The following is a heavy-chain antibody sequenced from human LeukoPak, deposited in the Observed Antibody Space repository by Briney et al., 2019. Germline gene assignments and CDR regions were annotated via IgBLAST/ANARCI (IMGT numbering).Heavy chain of an antibody. CDR1: GYTFTGYY. CDR2: INPNSGGT. D-gene: IGHD1-26*01. J-gene: IGHJ4*02. Sequence: ASVKVSCKASGYTFTGYYMHWVRQAPGQGLEWMGWINPNSGGTNYAQKFQGRVTMTEDTSTDTAYMELSSLRSEDTAVYYCATDLHLGAPGDYWGQGTLVTVSS. V-gene: IGHV1-2*02. CDR3: ATDLHLGAPGDY.